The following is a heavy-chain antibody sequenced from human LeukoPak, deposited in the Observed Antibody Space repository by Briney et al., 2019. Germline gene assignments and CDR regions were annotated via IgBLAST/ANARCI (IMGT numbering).Heavy chain of an antibody. CDR2: IWYDGSNK. Sequence: GRSLRLACAASGFTFSSYGMHWVRQAPGKGLEWVAVIWYDGSNKYYADSVKGRFTISRDNSKNTLYLQMNSLRAEDSAVYYCARGGYCSSTSCYGGLSNWYDPWAREPWSPSPQ. CDR3: ARGGYCSSTSCYGGLSNWYDP. CDR1: GFTFSSYG. V-gene: IGHV3-33*01. J-gene: IGHJ5*02. D-gene: IGHD2-2*01.